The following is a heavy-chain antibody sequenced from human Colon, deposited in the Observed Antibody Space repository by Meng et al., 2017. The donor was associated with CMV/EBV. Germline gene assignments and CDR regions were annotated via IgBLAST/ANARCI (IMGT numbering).Heavy chain of an antibody. V-gene: IGHV3-11*01. D-gene: IGHD3-10*01. CDR2: ISITGSTI. CDR1: GINFKDYY. CDR3: ARAHYYGSGSNPLDH. J-gene: IGHJ4*02. Sequence: SGINFKDYYISWVRQDAGKGLEWISSISITGSTIFYADSVKCRFTISRDNAKNSVYLQMDSLRADDTAVYYCARAHYYGSGSNPLDHWGQGTLVTVSS.